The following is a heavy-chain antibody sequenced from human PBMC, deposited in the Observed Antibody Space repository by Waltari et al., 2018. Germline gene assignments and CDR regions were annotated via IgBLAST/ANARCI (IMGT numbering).Heavy chain of an antibody. V-gene: IGHV4-59*11. Sequence: QVQLQESGPGLVKPSETLSLTCTVSGGSISSHFWSWIRQPPGKGLEWIEYIYYSGSTNYNPSLKSRVTISVDTSKNQFSLKLSSVTAADTAVYYCARDSPYGSGSYPFDYWGQGTLVTVSS. J-gene: IGHJ4*02. D-gene: IGHD3-10*01. CDR3: ARDSPYGSGSYPFDY. CDR2: IYYSGST. CDR1: GGSISSHF.